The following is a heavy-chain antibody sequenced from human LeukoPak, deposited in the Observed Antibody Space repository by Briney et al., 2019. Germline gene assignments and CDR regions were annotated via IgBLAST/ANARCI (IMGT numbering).Heavy chain of an antibody. J-gene: IGHJ4*02. V-gene: IGHV4-59*12. CDR3: ARGRHLADYFDY. CDR1: GGSISSYY. Sequence: SETLSLTCTVSGGSISSYYWSWIRQPPGKGLEWIGYIYYSGSTNYNPSLKSRVTISVDTSKNQFSLKLSSVTAADTAVYYCARGRHLADYFDYWGQGTLVTVSS. CDR2: IYYSGST.